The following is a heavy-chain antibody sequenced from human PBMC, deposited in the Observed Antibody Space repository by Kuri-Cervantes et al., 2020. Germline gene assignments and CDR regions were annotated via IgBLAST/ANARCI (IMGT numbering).Heavy chain of an antibody. Sequence: GESLKISCAASGFTFSGSAMHWVRQASGKGLEWVGRIRSKANSYATAYAASVKGRFTISRDDSKNTAYLQMNSLRAEDTAVYYCAKEGDVTMIVAMDVWGQGTTVTVSS. CDR3: AKEGDVTMIVAMDV. CDR2: IRSKANSYAT. V-gene: IGHV3-73*01. J-gene: IGHJ6*02. D-gene: IGHD3-22*01. CDR1: GFTFSGSA.